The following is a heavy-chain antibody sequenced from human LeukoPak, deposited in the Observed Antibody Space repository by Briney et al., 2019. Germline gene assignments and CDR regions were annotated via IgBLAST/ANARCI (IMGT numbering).Heavy chain of an antibody. CDR1: GFTFSSYA. Sequence: GGSLRLSCAASGFTFSSYAMHWVRQAPGKGLEWVAVISYDGSNKYYADSVKGRFTISRDNSKNTLYLQMNSLRAEDTAVYYCARDLKAGIAVAGAFDYWGQGTLVTVSS. J-gene: IGHJ4*02. V-gene: IGHV3-30*04. D-gene: IGHD6-19*01. CDR2: ISYDGSNK. CDR3: ARDLKAGIAVAGAFDY.